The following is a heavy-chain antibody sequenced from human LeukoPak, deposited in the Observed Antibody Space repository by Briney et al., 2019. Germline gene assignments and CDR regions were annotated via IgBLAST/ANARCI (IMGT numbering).Heavy chain of an antibody. CDR1: GYTFTGYY. CDR2: INPNSGGT. CDR3: ARDWEGYYLFGPRNDAFDI. Sequence: GASVKVSCKASGYTFTGYYMRWVRQAPGQGLEWMGWINPNSGGTNYAQKFQGRVTMTRDTSISTAYMELSRLRSDDTAVYYCARDWEGYYLFGPRNDAFDIWGQGTMVTVSS. D-gene: IGHD2/OR15-2a*01. J-gene: IGHJ3*02. V-gene: IGHV1-2*02.